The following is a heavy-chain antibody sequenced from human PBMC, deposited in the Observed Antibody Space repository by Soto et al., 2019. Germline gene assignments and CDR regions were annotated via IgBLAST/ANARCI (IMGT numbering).Heavy chain of an antibody. V-gene: IGHV4-28*01. CDR3: ARREIQGLIDY. D-gene: IGHD1-26*01. CDR1: GYSISSSNW. CDR2: IYYSGTT. Sequence: PSETLSLSCAVSGYSISSSNWWGWILQPPGKGLEWIGYIYYSGTTYYNPSLKSRVTMSVDTSKNQFSLKLTSVTAVDTAVYYCARREIQGLIDYWGQGPLV. J-gene: IGHJ4*02.